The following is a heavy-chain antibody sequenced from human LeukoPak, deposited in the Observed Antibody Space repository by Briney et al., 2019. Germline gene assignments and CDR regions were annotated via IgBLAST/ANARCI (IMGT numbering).Heavy chain of an antibody. Sequence: GGSLRLSCAASGFTFSSYTMSWVRQAPGKGLEWVSFISPSGDRTSNADSVEGRFTISRDNTRNTLYLQMNSLRDEDTGVYYCAIMHGYYDGSGFWVQWGQGTLVTVSS. D-gene: IGHD3-22*01. V-gene: IGHV3-23*01. CDR3: AIMHGYYDGSGFWVQ. J-gene: IGHJ4*02. CDR1: GFTFSSYT. CDR2: ISPSGDRT.